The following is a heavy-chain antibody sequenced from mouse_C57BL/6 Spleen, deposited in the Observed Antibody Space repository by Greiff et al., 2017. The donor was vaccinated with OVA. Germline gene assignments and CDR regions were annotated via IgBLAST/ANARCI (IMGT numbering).Heavy chain of an antibody. D-gene: IGHD1-1*01. CDR2: INPNNGGT. V-gene: IGHV1-18*01. Sequence: EVKLVESGPELVKPGASVKIPCKASGYTFTDYNMDWVKQSHGKSLEWIGDINPNNGGTIYNQKFKGKATLTVDKSSSTAYMELRSLTSEDTAVYYCARSLGSSYYAMDYWGQGTSVTVSS. J-gene: IGHJ4*01. CDR1: GYTFTDYN. CDR3: ARSLGSSYYAMDY.